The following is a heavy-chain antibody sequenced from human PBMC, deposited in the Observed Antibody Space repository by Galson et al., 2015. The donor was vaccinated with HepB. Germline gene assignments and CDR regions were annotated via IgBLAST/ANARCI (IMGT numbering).Heavy chain of an antibody. CDR3: VQRSSGWYLV. CDR2: INSDGVGT. CDR1: GFTFSNYA. Sequence: SLRLSCAASGFTFSNYAMHWVRQAPGKGLEYVSGINSDGVGTYYLDSVKGRFTVSRDNSKNALYLQMSGLRTDDTAVYYCVQRSSGWYLVWGQGTLVTVPS. D-gene: IGHD6-19*01. J-gene: IGHJ4*02. V-gene: IGHV3-64D*06.